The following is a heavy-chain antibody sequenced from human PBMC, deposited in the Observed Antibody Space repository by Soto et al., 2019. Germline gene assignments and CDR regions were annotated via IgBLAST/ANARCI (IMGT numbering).Heavy chain of an antibody. CDR3: ARAPRIYGSGSPPRDPFDY. CDR2: VYNNGQT. D-gene: IGHD3-10*01. CDR1: GGSMTRSGYY. V-gene: IGHV4-39*07. Sequence: SETLSLTCTVAGGSMTRSGYYWGWIRQPPGNELQYIGSVYNNGQTYYNPSLTSPVTISIDTSKNQFSLSLRSVTAADMAVYYCARAPRIYGSGSPPRDPFDYWGQGTLVTVSS. J-gene: IGHJ4*02.